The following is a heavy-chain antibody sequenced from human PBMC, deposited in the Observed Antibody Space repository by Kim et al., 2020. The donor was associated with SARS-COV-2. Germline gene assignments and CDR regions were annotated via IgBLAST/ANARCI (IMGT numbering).Heavy chain of an antibody. Sequence: SETLSLTCTVSGGSVSSGSYYWSWIRQPPGKGLEWIGYIYYSGSTNYNPSLKSRVTISVDTSKNQFSLKLSSVTAADTAVYYCARMRQQLSPWGQGTLVTVSS. CDR3: ARMRQQLSP. J-gene: IGHJ5*02. CDR1: GGSVSSGSYY. V-gene: IGHV4-61*01. D-gene: IGHD6-13*01. CDR2: IYYSGST.